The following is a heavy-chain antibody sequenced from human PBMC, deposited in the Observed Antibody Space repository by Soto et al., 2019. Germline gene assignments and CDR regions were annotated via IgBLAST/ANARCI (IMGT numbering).Heavy chain of an antibody. J-gene: IGHJ6*02. V-gene: IGHV1-18*01. CDR2: ISTYNGGA. Sequence: QAQLEQSGAEVKKPGASVKVSCKSSGYTFSTCSISWVRQAPGQGLEWMRWISTYNGGANYAQRFQGRVTMTTDTSTSTTFRELRSLRSDDTAVYYCAREGPRPYYYYGMDVWGQGTTVTVSS. CDR1: GYTFSTCS. CDR3: AREGPRPYYYYGMDV. D-gene: IGHD6-6*01.